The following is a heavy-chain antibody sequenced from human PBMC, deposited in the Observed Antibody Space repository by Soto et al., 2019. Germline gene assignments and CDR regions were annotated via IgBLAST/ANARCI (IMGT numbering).Heavy chain of an antibody. CDR2: IIPIFGTA. V-gene: IGHV1-69*01. J-gene: IGHJ5*02. CDR1: GGTFSSYA. CDR3: ARDGRGVGYCSSTSCSPFRNWFDP. Sequence: QVQLVQSGAEVKKPGSSVKVSCKASGGTFSSYAISWVRQAPGQGLEWMGGIIPIFGTANYAQKFQGRVTITADESTSTAYMELSSLRSEDTAVYYCARDGRGVGYCSSTSCSPFRNWFDPWGQGTLVTVSS. D-gene: IGHD2-2*01.